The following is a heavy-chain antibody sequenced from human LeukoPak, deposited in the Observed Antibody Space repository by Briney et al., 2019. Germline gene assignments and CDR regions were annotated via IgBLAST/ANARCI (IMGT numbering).Heavy chain of an antibody. CDR2: ISSSSSYI. D-gene: IGHD4-23*01. CDR3: ARDGGGNSFDY. Sequence: GGSLRLSCAASGFTFSSYSMNWVRQAPGKGLEWVSSISSSSSYIYYADSVKGRFTISRDNAKSSLYLQMNSLRAEETAVYYCARDGGGNSFDYWGQGTLVTVSS. J-gene: IGHJ4*02. V-gene: IGHV3-21*01. CDR1: GFTFSSYS.